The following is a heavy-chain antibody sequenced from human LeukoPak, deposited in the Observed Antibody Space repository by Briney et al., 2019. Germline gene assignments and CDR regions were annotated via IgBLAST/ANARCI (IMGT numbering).Heavy chain of an antibody. D-gene: IGHD3-10*01. V-gene: IGHV3-9*01. CDR1: GFTFDDYA. CDR3: AKDMGRGSGSSSADY. J-gene: IGHJ4*02. CDR2: ISWNSGSI. Sequence: GRSLRLSCAASGFTFDDYAMHWVRQAPGKGLEWVSGISWNSGSIGYADSVKGRFTISRDNAKNSLYLQMNSLRAEDTALYYCAKDMGRGSGSSSADYWGQGTLVTVSS.